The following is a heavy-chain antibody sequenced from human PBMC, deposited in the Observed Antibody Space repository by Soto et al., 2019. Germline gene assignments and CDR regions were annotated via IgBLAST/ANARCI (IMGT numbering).Heavy chain of an antibody. V-gene: IGHV1-18*01. J-gene: IGHJ4*02. CDR1: GYTFNSYG. CDR3: ARGYCTNGVCYFPDY. Sequence: GASVKVSCKASGYTFNSYGISWVRQAPGQGLEWMGWISAYNGNTNYAQKLQGRVTMTTDTSTSTAYMELRSLRSDDTAVYYCARGYCTNGVCYFPDYWGQGTLVTVS. D-gene: IGHD2-8*01. CDR2: ISAYNGNT.